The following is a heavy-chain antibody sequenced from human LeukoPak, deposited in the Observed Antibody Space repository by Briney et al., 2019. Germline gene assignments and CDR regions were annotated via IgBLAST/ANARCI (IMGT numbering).Heavy chain of an antibody. J-gene: IGHJ4*02. CDR3: ARGDDYGDYWGLY. CDR1: GYTFTKYG. CDR2: ISTYNGNT. Sequence: ASVKVSCKASGYTFTKYGITWVRQAPGQGLEWMGWISTYNGNTNYAQKLQGRVTMTTDTSTSTAYMELRSLISDDAAVYYCARGDDYGDYWGLYWGREPWSPSPQ. V-gene: IGHV1-18*01. D-gene: IGHD4-17*01.